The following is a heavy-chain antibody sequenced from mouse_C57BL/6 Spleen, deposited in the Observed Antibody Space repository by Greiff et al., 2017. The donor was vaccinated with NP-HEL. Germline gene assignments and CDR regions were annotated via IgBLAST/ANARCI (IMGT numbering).Heavy chain of an antibody. D-gene: IGHD1-1*01. V-gene: IGHV1-4*01. J-gene: IGHJ1*03. CDR2: INPSSGYT. Sequence: VMLVESGAELARPGASVKMSCKASGYTFTSYTMHWVKQRPGQGLEWIGYINPSSGYTKYNQKFKDKATLTADKSSRPAYMQLSSLTSKDSAVYYCASFTTVVEGWYFDVWGTVTTVTVSS. CDR3: ASFTTVVEGWYFDV. CDR1: GYTFTSYT.